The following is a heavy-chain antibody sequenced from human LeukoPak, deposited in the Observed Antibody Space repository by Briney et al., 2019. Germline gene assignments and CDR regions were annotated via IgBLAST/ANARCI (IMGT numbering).Heavy chain of an antibody. CDR3: ARGYGTQYYYYYYMDV. Sequence: SETLSLTCTVSGYSITSGYYWGWIRQPPGKGLEWIGSMYHSGSAYYNPSLKSRVTISVDTSKNQFSLKLNSVTAADTAVYYCARGYGTQYYYYYYMDVWGKGTTVTISS. CDR1: GYSITSGYY. D-gene: IGHD5-18*01. CDR2: MYHSGSA. J-gene: IGHJ6*03. V-gene: IGHV4-38-2*02.